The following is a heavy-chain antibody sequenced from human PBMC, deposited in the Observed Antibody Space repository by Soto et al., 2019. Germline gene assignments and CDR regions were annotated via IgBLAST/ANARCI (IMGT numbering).Heavy chain of an antibody. V-gene: IGHV1-18*01. CDR2: ISPYNGDT. D-gene: IGHD3-10*01. Sequence: QVQLVQSGAEVKKPGASVKVSCKASGYTFTNYGFSWVRRAPGQGLEWMGWISPYNGDTDYAQRLQGRVTMTTDSSTNTAYMELRRLRSDDTAVYYCARWFGGYYYYMDVWGKGTTVTVSS. CDR3: ARWFGGYYYYMDV. CDR1: GYTFTNYG. J-gene: IGHJ6*03.